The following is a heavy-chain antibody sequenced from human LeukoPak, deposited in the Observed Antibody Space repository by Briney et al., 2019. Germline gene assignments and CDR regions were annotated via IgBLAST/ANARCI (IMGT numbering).Heavy chain of an antibody. CDR1: GGSFSCYY. J-gene: IGHJ4*02. Sequence: PSETLSLTCAVYGGSFSCYYWSWIRQPPGKGLEWIGEINHSGSTNYNPSLKSRVTISVDTSKNQFSLKLSPVAAVDTAVYYCARDPHCTNGVCLDYWGQGTLVTVSS. V-gene: IGHV4-34*01. CDR3: ARDPHCTNGVCLDY. CDR2: INHSGST. D-gene: IGHD2-8*01.